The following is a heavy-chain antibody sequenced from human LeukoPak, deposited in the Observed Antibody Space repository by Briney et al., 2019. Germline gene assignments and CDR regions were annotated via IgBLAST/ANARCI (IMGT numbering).Heavy chain of an antibody. Sequence: GGSLRLSCAASGFTVSSNYMSWVRQAPGKGLEWVSVIYSGGSTYYGDSVKGRFTISRDNSKNTLNLQMNSLRVEDTAVYFCGKGPGYSVYDNLPHHWGQGTLVTVSS. D-gene: IGHD5/OR15-5a*01. V-gene: IGHV3-53*05. J-gene: IGHJ5*02. CDR3: GKGPGYSVYDNLPHH. CDR2: IYSGGST. CDR1: GFTVSSNY.